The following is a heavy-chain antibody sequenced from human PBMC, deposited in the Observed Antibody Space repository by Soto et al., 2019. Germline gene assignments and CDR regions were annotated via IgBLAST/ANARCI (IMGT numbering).Heavy chain of an antibody. CDR1: GFTFSGSA. CDR2: IRSKANSYAT. J-gene: IGHJ6*03. D-gene: IGHD4-17*01. V-gene: IGHV3-73*01. CDR3: TRTIGLRDATNSVMDV. Sequence: GGSLRLSCAASGFTFSGSAMHWVRQASGKGLEWVGRIRSKANSYATAYAASVKGRFTISRDDSKNTAYLQMNSLKTEDTAVYYCTRTIGLRDATNSVMDVWGKGTTVTVSS.